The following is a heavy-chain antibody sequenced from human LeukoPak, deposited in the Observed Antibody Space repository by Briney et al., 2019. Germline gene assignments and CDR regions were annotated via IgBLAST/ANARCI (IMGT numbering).Heavy chain of an antibody. Sequence: GGSLRLSCAASGFTFSSHGMYWVRQALGKGLEWVAVISYDGSNKYYADSVKGRFTISRDNSKNTLYLQMNSLRPKDTALYYCAKDEGGGRGYFDWLLSYLLDYWGQGTLVTVSS. D-gene: IGHD3-9*01. CDR2: ISYDGSNK. J-gene: IGHJ4*02. CDR3: AKDEGGGRGYFDWLLSYLLDY. V-gene: IGHV3-30*18. CDR1: GFTFSSHG.